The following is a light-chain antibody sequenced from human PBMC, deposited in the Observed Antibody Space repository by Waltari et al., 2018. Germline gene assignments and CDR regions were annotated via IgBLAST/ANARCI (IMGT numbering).Light chain of an antibody. CDR1: QGISTW. Sequence: DTQMTQSPSAVSASVGDRLTITCRASQGISTWLAWYQQKPGKAPKLLIYSASRLQNGVPSKFSGSGYGTDFTLTISSLQPEDFATYYCQQAKTFPLTFGGGTKVEIK. V-gene: IGKV1-12*01. CDR2: SAS. CDR3: QQAKTFPLT. J-gene: IGKJ4*01.